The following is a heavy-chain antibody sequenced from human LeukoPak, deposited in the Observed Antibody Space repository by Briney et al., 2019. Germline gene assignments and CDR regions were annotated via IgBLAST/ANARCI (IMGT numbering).Heavy chain of an antibody. D-gene: IGHD2-15*01. CDR1: GGSISSYY. V-gene: IGHV4-59*01. CDR3: ARGYCSGGSCYPDY. Sequence: SETLSLTCTVSGGSISSYYWSWIRQPPGKGLEWIGYIYYSGSTNYNPSLKSRVTISVDTSKNQFSLKLSSVTAADTAVYYYARGYCSGGSCYPDYWGQGTLVTVSS. J-gene: IGHJ4*02. CDR2: IYYSGST.